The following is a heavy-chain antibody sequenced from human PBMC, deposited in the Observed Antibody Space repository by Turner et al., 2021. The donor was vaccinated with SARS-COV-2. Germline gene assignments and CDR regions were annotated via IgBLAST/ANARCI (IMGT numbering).Heavy chain of an antibody. CDR1: AFTFSSYG. V-gene: IGHV3-33*01. Sequence: QVQLVESGGGVVQPGRSLRLSCAASAFTFSSYGMHWVRQAPGKGLEWVAVIWYDGSNKYYADSVKGRFTISRDNSKNTLYLQMNSLRAEDTAVYYCARDGGYSGYAYFDYWGQGTLVTVSS. CDR3: ARDGGYSGYAYFDY. J-gene: IGHJ4*02. CDR2: IWYDGSNK. D-gene: IGHD5-12*01.